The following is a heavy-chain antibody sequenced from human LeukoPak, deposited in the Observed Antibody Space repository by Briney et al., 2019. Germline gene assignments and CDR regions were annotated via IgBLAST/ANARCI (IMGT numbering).Heavy chain of an antibody. CDR2: ISGSGGST. D-gene: IGHD3-3*01. CDR3: AKDLLCITIFGVVIISPFDY. Sequence: SGGSLRLSCAASGFTFSSYAMSWVRQAPGKGLEWVSAISGSGGSTYYADSVKGRFTISRDNSKNTLYLQMNSLRAEDTAVYYCAKDLLCITIFGVVIISPFDYWGQGTLVTVSS. V-gene: IGHV3-23*01. CDR1: GFTFSSYA. J-gene: IGHJ4*02.